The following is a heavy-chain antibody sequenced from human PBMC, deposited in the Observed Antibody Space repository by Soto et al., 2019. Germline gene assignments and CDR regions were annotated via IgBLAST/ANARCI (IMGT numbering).Heavy chain of an antibody. CDR2: ISAYNGNT. D-gene: IGHD6-6*01. Sequence: ASVKVSFHASGYTFTSYGISWVRQAPGQGLEWMGWISAYNGNTNYAQKLQGRVTMTTDTSMSTAYMELRSLRSDDTAVYYCARDRARLRRNYYYGMDVWGQGTTVTVSS. CDR3: ARDRARLRRNYYYGMDV. CDR1: GYTFTSYG. V-gene: IGHV1-18*01. J-gene: IGHJ6*02.